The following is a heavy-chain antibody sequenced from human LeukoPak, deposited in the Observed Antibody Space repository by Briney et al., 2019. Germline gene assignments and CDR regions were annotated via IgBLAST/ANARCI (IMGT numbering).Heavy chain of an antibody. D-gene: IGHD1-7*01. J-gene: IGHJ4*02. V-gene: IGHV3-21*01. Sequence: GGSLRLSCAASGFTFSSYSMNWVRPAPGKGLEWGSSITSSSSYIYYADSVKGRFTISRGNAKNSLYLQMNRLRAEDTAVYYCARDAELFDYWGQGNLGTVSS. CDR3: ARDAELFDY. CDR1: GFTFSSYS. CDR2: ITSSSSYI.